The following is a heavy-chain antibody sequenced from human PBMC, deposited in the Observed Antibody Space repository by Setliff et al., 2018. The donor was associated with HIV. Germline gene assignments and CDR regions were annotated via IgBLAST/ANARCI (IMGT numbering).Heavy chain of an antibody. Sequence: SETLSLTCTVSGSFINSDYWGWIRQPPGKGLEWIGSIYHRGSTHHNPSLKSRVTFSVDTSKNQFSLKLSSVTAADTAVYYCARHFYGYYGSNGLPIQYWGQGTLVTVSS. V-gene: IGHV4-38-2*02. CDR2: IYHRGST. D-gene: IGHD3-22*01. CDR1: GSFINSDY. CDR3: ARHFYGYYGSNGLPIQY. J-gene: IGHJ4*02.